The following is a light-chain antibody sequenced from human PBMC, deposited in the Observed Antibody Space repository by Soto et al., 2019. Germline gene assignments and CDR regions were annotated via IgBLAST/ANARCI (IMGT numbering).Light chain of an antibody. CDR1: QGISNY. CDR3: QQYDNLLT. J-gene: IGKJ4*01. CDR2: DAS. Sequence: DIQMTQSPSSLSASVGDRVTITCQASQGISNYLNWYQQKPGKAPKLLIYDASNLETGVPSRFSGSGFGTYFTFTITTLQPEDIATYYCQQYDNLLTFGGGTKVEIK. V-gene: IGKV1-33*01.